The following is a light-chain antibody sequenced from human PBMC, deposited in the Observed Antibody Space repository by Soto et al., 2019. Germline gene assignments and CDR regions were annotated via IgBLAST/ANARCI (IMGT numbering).Light chain of an antibody. CDR1: QSVSSN. J-gene: IGKJ4*01. CDR3: QQYNNWPPLT. Sequence: EIXXTQSPATLSVSPGERASLSCSASQSVSSNLAWYQQKPGQAPRLIIYGASSRATGIPARFSGSGSGTEFTLTISSLQSEDCAVYYCQQYNNWPPLTFGGGNKVEIK. CDR2: GAS. V-gene: IGKV3-15*01.